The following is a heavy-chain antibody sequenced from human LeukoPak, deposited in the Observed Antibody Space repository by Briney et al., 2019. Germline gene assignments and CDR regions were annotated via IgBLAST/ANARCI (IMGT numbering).Heavy chain of an antibody. CDR3: ARDPVDDDILSLDY. CDR1: GFTFSTYI. V-gene: IGHV3-21*01. Sequence: GESLRLSCAASGFTFSTYILNWVRQAPGKGLEWVSSISRSSSYIWYADSLKGRFTISRDNAKNSLYLQMNSLRAEGTAVYYCARDPVDDDILSLDYWGQGTLVTVSS. J-gene: IGHJ4*02. CDR2: ISRSSSYI. D-gene: IGHD3-9*01.